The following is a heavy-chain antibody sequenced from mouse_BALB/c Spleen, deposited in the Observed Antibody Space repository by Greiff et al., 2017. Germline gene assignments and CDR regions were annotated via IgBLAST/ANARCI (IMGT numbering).Heavy chain of an antibody. D-gene: IGHD1-1*01. V-gene: IGHV8-8*01. J-gene: IGHJ2*01. CDR3: ARIATTVVTQLGYFDY. CDR1: GFSLSTSGMS. CDR2: IWWNDDK. Sequence: VKLMESGPGILQPSQTLSLTCSFSGFSLSTSGMSVGWIRQPSGKGLEWLAHIWWNDDKYYNPALKSRLTISKDTSNNQVFLKIASVVTADTATYYCARIATTVVTQLGYFDYWGQGTTLTVSS.